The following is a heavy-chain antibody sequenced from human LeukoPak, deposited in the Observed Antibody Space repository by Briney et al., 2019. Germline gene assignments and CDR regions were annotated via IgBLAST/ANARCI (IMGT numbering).Heavy chain of an antibody. CDR3: ARVVPAATDAFDI. V-gene: IGHV1-69*01. Sequence: ASVKVSCKASGGTFSSYAISWVRQAPGRGLEWMGGIIPIFGTANYAQKFQGRVTITADESTSTAYMELSSLRSEDTAVYYCARVVPAATDAFDIWGQGTMVTVSS. J-gene: IGHJ3*02. CDR1: GGTFSSYA. D-gene: IGHD2-2*01. CDR2: IIPIFGTA.